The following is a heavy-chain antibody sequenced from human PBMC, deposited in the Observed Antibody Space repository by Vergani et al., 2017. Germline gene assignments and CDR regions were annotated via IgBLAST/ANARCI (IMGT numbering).Heavy chain of an antibody. CDR2: IYYSGST. Sequence: QVQLQESGPGLVKPSQTLSLTCTVSGGSISSGGYYWSWIRQHPGKGLEWIGYIYYSGSTYYNPSLKSRVTISVDTSKNQFSLKLTSVTAADTAVYYCARAAAGTEVDYYYYIDVWGKGTTVTVSS. CDR3: ARAAAGTEVDYYYYIDV. D-gene: IGHD6-13*01. CDR1: GGSISSGGYY. J-gene: IGHJ6*03. V-gene: IGHV4-31*03.